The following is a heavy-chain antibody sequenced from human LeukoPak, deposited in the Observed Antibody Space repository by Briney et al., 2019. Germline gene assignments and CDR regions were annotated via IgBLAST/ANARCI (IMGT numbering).Heavy chain of an antibody. Sequence: ASVKISCKVSGYTLTELSMHWVRQAPGKGLEWMGGFDPEDGETIYAQKFQGRVTMTEDTSTDTAYMELSSLRSEDTAVYYCATSPPSRYNWFDPWGQGTLVTVSS. D-gene: IGHD2/OR15-2a*01. CDR3: ATSPPSRYNWFDP. V-gene: IGHV1-24*01. J-gene: IGHJ5*02. CDR2: FDPEDGET. CDR1: GYTLTELS.